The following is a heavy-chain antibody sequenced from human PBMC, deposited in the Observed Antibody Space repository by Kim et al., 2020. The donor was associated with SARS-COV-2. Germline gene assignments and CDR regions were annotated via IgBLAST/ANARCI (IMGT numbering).Heavy chain of an antibody. Sequence: NYTPSLKSRVAISVDTSKNQFSLKLSSVTAAETAVYCCAGDPDQQYFDYWGQGTLVTVSS. J-gene: IGHJ4*02. V-gene: IGHV4-59*01. CDR3: AGDPDQQYFDY.